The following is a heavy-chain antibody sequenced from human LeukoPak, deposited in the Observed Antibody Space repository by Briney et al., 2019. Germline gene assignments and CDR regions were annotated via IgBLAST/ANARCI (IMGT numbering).Heavy chain of an antibody. V-gene: IGHV4-59*01. D-gene: IGHD5-12*01. J-gene: IGHJ6*02. CDR2: IYYSGST. CDR1: GGSIRSYY. CDR3: AREATSNSYYYYYSMDV. Sequence: SETLSLTCTVSGGSIRSYYWSWIRQPPGKGLEWIGYIYYSGSTNYNPSLKSRVTISVDTSKNQFSLKLSSVTAADTAVYYCAREATSNSYYYYYSMDVWGQGTTVTVSS.